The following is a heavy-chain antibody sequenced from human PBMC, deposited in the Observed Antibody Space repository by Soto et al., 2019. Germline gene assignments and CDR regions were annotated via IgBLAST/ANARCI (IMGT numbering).Heavy chain of an antibody. J-gene: IGHJ4*02. Sequence: EEQLVESGGGLVQPGGSLRLSCAASGFTFSSYWMHWVRQAPGKGLVWVSRVKSDGSTTNYADSVQGRFTISRDNAKDTLYLQMSRQRAEDTAVYYCTCLPLGYWSQGTLVTVSS. CDR1: GFTFSSYW. CDR2: VKSDGSTT. CDR3: TCLPLGY. V-gene: IGHV3-74*01.